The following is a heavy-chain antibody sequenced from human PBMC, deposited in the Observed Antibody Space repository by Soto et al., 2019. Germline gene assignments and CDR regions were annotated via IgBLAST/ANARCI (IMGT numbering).Heavy chain of an antibody. CDR3: ARMGTGIAAAGTAFDI. D-gene: IGHD6-13*01. CDR1: GFTFSSYE. V-gene: IGHV3-48*03. Sequence: GGSLRLSCAASGFTFSSYEMNWVRQAPGKGLEWVSYISSSGSTIYYADSVKGRFTISRDNAKNSLYLQMNSLRAEDTAVYYCARMGTGIAAAGTAFDIWGQGTMVTVSS. CDR2: ISSSGSTI. J-gene: IGHJ3*02.